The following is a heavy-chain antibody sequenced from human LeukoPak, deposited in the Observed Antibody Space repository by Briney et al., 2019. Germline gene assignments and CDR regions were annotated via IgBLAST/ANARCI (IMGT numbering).Heavy chain of an antibody. CDR1: GFTFSDYY. V-gene: IGHV3-11*04. J-gene: IGHJ4*02. D-gene: IGHD2-2*01. Sequence: GGSLRLSCAGSGFTFSDYYMSWIRQAPGKGLEWVSYISSSGRTIYHADSVKGRFTISRDNAKNSLYLQMNSLRAEDTAVYYCARADCSSSSCYELDYWAQGTLVTVSS. CDR2: ISSSGRTI. CDR3: ARADCSSSSCYELDY.